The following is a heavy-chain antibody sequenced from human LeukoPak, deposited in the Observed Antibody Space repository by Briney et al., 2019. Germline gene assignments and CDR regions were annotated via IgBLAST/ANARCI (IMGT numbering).Heavy chain of an antibody. CDR3: ARGRTIIADYCSSTSCSHRRWFDP. D-gene: IGHD2-2*01. V-gene: IGHV4-34*01. J-gene: IGHJ5*02. CDR2: INHSGST. CDR1: GGSFSGYY. Sequence: SETLSLTCAVYGGSFSGYYWSWIRQPPGKGLEWIGEINHSGSTNYNPSLRSRVTISVDTSKSQFSLKLSSVTAADTAVYYCARGRTIIADYCSSTSCSHRRWFDPWGQGTLVTVSS.